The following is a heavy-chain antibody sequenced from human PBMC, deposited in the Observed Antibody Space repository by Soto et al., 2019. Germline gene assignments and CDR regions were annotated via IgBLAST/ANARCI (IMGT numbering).Heavy chain of an antibody. J-gene: IGHJ4*02. CDR3: ARGYKYDSSGSPLDH. CDR1: GFTFSSYG. D-gene: IGHD3-22*01. CDR2: IWYDGSNK. V-gene: IGHV3-33*01. Sequence: GGSLRLSCAASGFTFSSYGMHWVRQAPGKGLEWVAVIWYDGSNKYYADSVKGRFTISRDNSKNTLYLQMNSLRGEDTAVYYCARGYKYDSSGSPLDHWGQGTQVTVSS.